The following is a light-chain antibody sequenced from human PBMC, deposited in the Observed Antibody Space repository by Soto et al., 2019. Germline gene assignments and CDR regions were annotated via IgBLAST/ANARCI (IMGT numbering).Light chain of an antibody. J-gene: IGLJ2*01. CDR1: SSNIGSNF. V-gene: IGLV1-47*01. Sequence: QLVLTQPPSASGTPGQRVAISCSGSSSNIGSNFAYWYQQFPGTAPKLLILRNNQPPSGVPDRFSASKSGTSASLAISGLRSEDEADYYCAAWDDSLKSVVFGGGTQLTV. CDR3: AAWDDSLKSVV. CDR2: RNN.